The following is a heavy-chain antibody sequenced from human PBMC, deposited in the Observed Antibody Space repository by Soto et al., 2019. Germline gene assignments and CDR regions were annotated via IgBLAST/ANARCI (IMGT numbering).Heavy chain of an antibody. CDR1: GVTFSIYA. Sequence: PGGSLRLSCAASGVTFSIYAMSWVRQAPGKGLEWVSAISGSGGSTYYADSVKGRFTISRDNSKNTLYLQMNSLRAEDTAVYYCAKDLSIAARPGGYWGQGTLVTVSS. J-gene: IGHJ4*02. D-gene: IGHD6-6*01. V-gene: IGHV3-23*01. CDR2: ISGSGGST. CDR3: AKDLSIAARPGGY.